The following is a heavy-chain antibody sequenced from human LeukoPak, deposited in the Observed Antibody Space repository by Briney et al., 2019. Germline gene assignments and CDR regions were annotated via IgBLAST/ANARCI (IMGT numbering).Heavy chain of an antibody. V-gene: IGHV3-23*01. D-gene: IGHD3-22*01. CDR1: KFTFSTYG. Sequence: GGSLRLSCAASKFTFSTYGMSWVRQAPGKGLEWVSGINYSGDSTYYADSVKGRFTISRDNSKNTLYLQMNSLRAEDTAVYYCAKDPYYDSSGPGDYWGQGTLVNVSS. CDR3: AKDPYYDSSGPGDY. J-gene: IGHJ4*02. CDR2: INYSGDST.